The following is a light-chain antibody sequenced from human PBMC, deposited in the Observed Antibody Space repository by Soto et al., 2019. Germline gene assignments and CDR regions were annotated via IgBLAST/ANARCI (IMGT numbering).Light chain of an antibody. Sequence: IVMTQSPATLSVSPGERVTISCRASQSVTNTLAWYQHKPGQAPRLLISYASRGATGIPSRFSGSGSGTDFTLTINSLQSEDFATYYCQQLDSYPITFGQGTRLEIK. J-gene: IGKJ5*01. CDR2: YAS. CDR3: QQLDSYPIT. CDR1: QSVTNT. V-gene: IGKV3-15*01.